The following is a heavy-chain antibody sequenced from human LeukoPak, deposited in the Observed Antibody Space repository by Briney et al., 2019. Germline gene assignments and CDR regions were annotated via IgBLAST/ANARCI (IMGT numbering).Heavy chain of an antibody. J-gene: IGHJ6*03. CDR2: IYYSGST. CDR1: GGSISSYY. CDR3: ARDTGVYMDV. D-gene: IGHD7-27*01. Sequence: PSETLSLTCTVSGGSISSYYWSWIRQPPGKGLEWIGYIYYSGSTNSNPSLKSRVTISVDTSKNQFSLKLSSVTAADTAVYYCARDTGVYMDVWGKGTTVTISS. V-gene: IGHV4-59*01.